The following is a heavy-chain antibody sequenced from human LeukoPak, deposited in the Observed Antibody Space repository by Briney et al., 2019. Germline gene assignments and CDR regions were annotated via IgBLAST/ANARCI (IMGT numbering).Heavy chain of an antibody. CDR1: GGTFSSYA. D-gene: IGHD4-17*01. J-gene: IGHJ4*02. Sequence: SVQVSCEASGGTFSSYAISWVRQAPGQGLEWMGGIIPIFGTANYAQKFQGRVTITADESTSTAYMELSSLRSEDTAVYYCARQQDYGDYRFDYWGQGTLVTVSS. V-gene: IGHV1-69*13. CDR3: ARQQDYGDYRFDY. CDR2: IIPIFGTA.